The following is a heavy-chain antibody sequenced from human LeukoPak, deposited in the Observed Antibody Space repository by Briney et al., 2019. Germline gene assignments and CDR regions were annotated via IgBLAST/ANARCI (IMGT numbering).Heavy chain of an antibody. J-gene: IGHJ4*02. Sequence: GGSLRLSCAASGFTFSSYSMNWVRRAPGKGLEWVSSISISSSYIYYADSVKGRFTISRDNAKNSLYLQMNSLRAEDTAVYYCARDLRVVVAAQFNPDYWGQGTLVTVSS. V-gene: IGHV3-21*01. D-gene: IGHD2-15*01. CDR3: ARDLRVVVAAQFNPDY. CDR2: ISISSSYI. CDR1: GFTFSSYS.